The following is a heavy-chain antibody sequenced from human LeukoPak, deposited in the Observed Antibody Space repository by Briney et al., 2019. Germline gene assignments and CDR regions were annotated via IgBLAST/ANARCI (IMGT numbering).Heavy chain of an antibody. V-gene: IGHV1-2*02. CDR2: INPNSGGT. Sequence: ASVKVSCKASGYTFTGYYMHWVRQAPGQGLEWMGWINPNSGGTNYAQKLQGRVTMTTDTSTSTAYMELRSLRSDDTAVYYCARANQLRFLEWLSDPDAFDIWGQGTMVTVSS. CDR3: ARANQLRFLEWLSDPDAFDI. CDR1: GYTFTGYY. D-gene: IGHD3-3*01. J-gene: IGHJ3*02.